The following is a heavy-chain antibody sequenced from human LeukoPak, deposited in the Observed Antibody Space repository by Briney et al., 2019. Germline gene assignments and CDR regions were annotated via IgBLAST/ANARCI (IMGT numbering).Heavy chain of an antibody. J-gene: IGHJ5*02. CDR2: IYTSEDT. Sequence: PSETLSLTCTVSGGSIRSYWSWIRQPAGKGLEWIGRIYTSEDTDYNPSLKSRVTISLDTSKKQFSLKLSSVTAADTAVYYCARGEAPSNWLDPWGQGTLVTVSS. V-gene: IGHV4-4*07. CDR3: ARGEAPSNWLDP. CDR1: GGSIRSY.